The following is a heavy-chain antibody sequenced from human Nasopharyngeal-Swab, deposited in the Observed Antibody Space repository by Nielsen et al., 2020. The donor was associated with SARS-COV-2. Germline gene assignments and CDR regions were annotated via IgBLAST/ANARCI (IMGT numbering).Heavy chain of an antibody. D-gene: IGHD6-13*01. V-gene: IGHV3-15*01. CDR3: AKTAGAADYYYYYYMDV. J-gene: IGHJ6*03. CDR2: IKSKTDGGTT. Sequence: VRQAPGKGLEWVGRIKSKTDGGTTDYAAPVKGRFTISRDDSKNTLYLQMNSLRAEDTAVYYCAKTAGAADYYYYYYMDVWGKGTTVTVSS.